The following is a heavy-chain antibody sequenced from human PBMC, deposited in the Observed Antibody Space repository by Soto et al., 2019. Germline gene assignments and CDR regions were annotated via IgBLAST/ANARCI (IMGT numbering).Heavy chain of an antibody. J-gene: IGHJ4*02. CDR1: GFTFSSYA. CDR3: AKVTHIRGVRHSYFDY. CDR2: ISGSGGST. Sequence: GGSLRLSCAASGFTFSSYAMSWFRQAPGKGLEWVSAISGSGGSTYYADSVKGRFTISRDNSKNTLYLQMNSLRAEDTAVYYCAKVTHIRGVRHSYFDYWGQGTLVTVSS. D-gene: IGHD3-10*01. V-gene: IGHV3-23*01.